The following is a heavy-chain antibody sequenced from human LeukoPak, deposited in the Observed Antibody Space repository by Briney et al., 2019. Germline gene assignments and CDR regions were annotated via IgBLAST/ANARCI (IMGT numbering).Heavy chain of an antibody. J-gene: IGHJ5*02. CDR2: IYYSGST. Sequence: SETLSLTCTVSGGSISSYYWSWIRQPPGKGLEWIGYIYYSGSTNYNPSLKSRVTISVDTSKNQFSLKLSSATAADTAVYYCARAYDILTGANWFDPWGQGTLVTVSS. CDR1: GGSISSYY. V-gene: IGHV4-59*08. CDR3: ARAYDILTGANWFDP. D-gene: IGHD3-9*01.